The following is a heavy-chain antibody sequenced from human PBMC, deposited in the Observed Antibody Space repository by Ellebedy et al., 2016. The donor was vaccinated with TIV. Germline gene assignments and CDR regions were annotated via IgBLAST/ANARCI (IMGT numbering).Heavy chain of an antibody. CDR3: ARDRGYDTFDY. J-gene: IGHJ4*02. V-gene: IGHV3-7*03. CDR1: GFTFSDYW. D-gene: IGHD5-12*01. CDR2: IKPGGNEK. Sequence: GESLKISCAASGFTFSDYWMNWVRQAPGKGLEWVANIKPGGNEKFYVGSVVGRFTISRDNANNSLYLQMDSLRAGDTAVYYCARDRGYDTFDYWGQGILVTVSS.